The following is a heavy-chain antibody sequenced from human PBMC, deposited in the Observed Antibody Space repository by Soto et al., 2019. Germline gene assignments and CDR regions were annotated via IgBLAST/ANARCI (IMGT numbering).Heavy chain of an antibody. V-gene: IGHV4-4*02. J-gene: IGHJ5*02. CDR3: ARSYMVRGVANWFDP. CDR1: GGSISSSNW. CDR2: IYHSGST. Sequence: PSETLSLTCAVSGGSISSSNWWRWVRQPPGKGLEWIGEIYHSGSTNYNPSLKSRVTISVDKSKNQFSLKLSSVTAADTAVYYCARSYMVRGVANWFDPWGQGTLVTVSS. D-gene: IGHD3-10*01.